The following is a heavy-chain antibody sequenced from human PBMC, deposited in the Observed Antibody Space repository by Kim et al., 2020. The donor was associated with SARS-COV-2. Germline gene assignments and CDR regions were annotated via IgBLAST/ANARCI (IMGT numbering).Heavy chain of an antibody. CDR1: GFSFSSHE. J-gene: IGHJ3*02. V-gene: IGHV3-48*03. D-gene: IGHD4-17*01. Sequence: GGSLRLSCEASGFSFSSHEINWVRQAPGKGLEWISYVSANGRTKYYADSVKGRFIISRDNAKNSLYLQMNSLRAEDTAVYYCARETAVSPDALDIWGQGTMVTVS. CDR2: VSANGRTK. CDR3: ARETAVSPDALDI.